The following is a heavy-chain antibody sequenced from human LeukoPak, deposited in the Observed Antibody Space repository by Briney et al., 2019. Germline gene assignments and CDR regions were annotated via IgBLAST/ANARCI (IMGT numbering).Heavy chain of an antibody. Sequence: GGSLRLSCAASGFTFTSYAMSWVRQAPGKGLEWVSANSGSGGSTYYADSVKGRFTISRDNSKNTLYLQMNSLRAEDTAVYYCAKEGSGWYLPGWFDPWGQGALVTVSS. V-gene: IGHV3-23*01. D-gene: IGHD6-19*01. CDR3: AKEGSGWYLPGWFDP. CDR1: GFTFTSYA. J-gene: IGHJ5*02. CDR2: NSGSGGST.